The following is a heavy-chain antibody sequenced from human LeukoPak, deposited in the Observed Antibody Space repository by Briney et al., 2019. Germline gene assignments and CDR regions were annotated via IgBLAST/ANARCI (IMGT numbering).Heavy chain of an antibody. Sequence: GRSLRLSCAASGFTFSSYAMSWVRQAPGKGLEWVSAISGSGGSTYYADSVKGRFTISRDNSKNTLYLQMNSLRAEDTAVYYCAKDLPYGDCGGDCYSPGRFDAFDIWGQGTMVTVSS. CDR1: GFTFSSYA. CDR3: AKDLPYGDCGGDCYSPGRFDAFDI. V-gene: IGHV3-23*01. CDR2: ISGSGGST. J-gene: IGHJ3*02. D-gene: IGHD2-21*02.